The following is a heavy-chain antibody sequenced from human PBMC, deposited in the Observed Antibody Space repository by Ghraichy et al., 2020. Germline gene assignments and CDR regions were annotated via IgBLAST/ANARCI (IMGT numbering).Heavy chain of an antibody. D-gene: IGHD6-19*01. CDR2: IGMTGTCT. J-gene: IGHJ3*02. CDR3: AKDSAAVAGKWGGFDI. V-gene: IGHV3-23*01. CDR1: GFTFNSYA. Sequence: GGSLRLSCAASGFTFNSYAMNWVRQAPGKGLEWVSAIGMTGTCTYYADSVKGQFTISRDKSKNSVYLQMNSLRAEDTAVYYCAKDSAAVAGKWGGFDIGGQGTMSTVSS.